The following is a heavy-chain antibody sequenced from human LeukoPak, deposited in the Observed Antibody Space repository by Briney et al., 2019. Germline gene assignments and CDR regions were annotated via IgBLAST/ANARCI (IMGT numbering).Heavy chain of an antibody. Sequence: SVKVSCKASAGTFSSYAISWVRQAPGQGLEWMGRIIPIFGTANYAQKFQGRVTITTDESTSTAYMELSSLRSEDTAVYYCARASSYYMEFDYWGQGTLVTVSS. CDR2: IIPIFGTA. V-gene: IGHV1-69*05. J-gene: IGHJ4*02. CDR3: ARASSYYMEFDY. CDR1: AGTFSSYA. D-gene: IGHD3-10*01.